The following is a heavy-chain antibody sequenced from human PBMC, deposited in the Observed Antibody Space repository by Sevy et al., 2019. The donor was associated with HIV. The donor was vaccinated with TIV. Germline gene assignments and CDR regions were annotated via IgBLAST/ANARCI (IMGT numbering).Heavy chain of an antibody. CDR2: IYYSGST. CDR1: GGSISSHY. CDR3: ASSGARYYYDSSGLPDY. Sequence: SETLSLTCTVSGGSISSHYWSWIRQPPGKGLEWIGYIYYSGSTNYNPSLKSRVTISVDTSKNQFSLKLSSVTAADTAVYYCASSGARYYYDSSGLPDYWGQGTLVTVSS. J-gene: IGHJ4*02. D-gene: IGHD3-22*01. V-gene: IGHV4-59*11.